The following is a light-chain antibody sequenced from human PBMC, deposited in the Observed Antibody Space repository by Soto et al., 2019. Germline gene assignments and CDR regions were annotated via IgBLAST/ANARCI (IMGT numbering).Light chain of an antibody. V-gene: IGKV3-20*01. Sequence: LTQSPGTLSLSPGERATLSCRASQSVSSSYLAWYQQKPGQAPRLLIYGASSRATGIPDRFSGSGSGTDFTLTISRLEPEDFAVYYCQQYGSSPPYTFGQGTKLEIK. J-gene: IGKJ2*01. CDR3: QQYGSSPPYT. CDR1: QSVSSSY. CDR2: GAS.